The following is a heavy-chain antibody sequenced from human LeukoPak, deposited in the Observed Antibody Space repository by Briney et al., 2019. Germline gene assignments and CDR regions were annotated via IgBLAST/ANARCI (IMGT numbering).Heavy chain of an antibody. CDR2: ISSDGSNI. V-gene: IGHV3-21*05. CDR3: ARDLNWETY. D-gene: IGHD7-27*01. Sequence: GGSLRLSCEASGFTLSNYNMNWVRQAPGKGLEWVSDISSDGSNIKYADSVKGRFTISRDNAKNSLYLQMNSLRAEDTAVYYCARDLNWETYWGQGTLVSVSS. J-gene: IGHJ4*02. CDR1: GFTLSNYN.